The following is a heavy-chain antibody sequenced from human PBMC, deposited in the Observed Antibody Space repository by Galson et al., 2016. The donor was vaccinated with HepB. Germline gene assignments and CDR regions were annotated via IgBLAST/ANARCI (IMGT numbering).Heavy chain of an antibody. CDR3: AKDESSGGSCYPGCYYYGMDV. CDR2: ISSNGGRT. D-gene: IGHD2-15*01. J-gene: IGHJ6*02. Sequence: SLRLSCAVSGFTFRSYAMSWVRHAPGKGLEWVSVISSNGGRTYYADSVKGRFTISRDNSKYTLYLQMNSLRAEDTAVYYCAKDESSGGSCYPGCYYYGMDVWGQGTTVTVSS. V-gene: IGHV3-23*01. CDR1: GFTFRSYA.